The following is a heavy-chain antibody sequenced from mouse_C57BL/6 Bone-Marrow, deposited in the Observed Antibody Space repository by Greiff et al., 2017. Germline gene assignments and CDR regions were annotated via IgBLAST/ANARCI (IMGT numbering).Heavy chain of an antibody. CDR3: ARIYYGNYYAMDY. CDR1: GYTFTDYY. V-gene: IGHV1-76*01. Sequence: VQLQQSGAELVRPGASVKLSCKASGYTFTDYYINWVKQRPGQGLEWIARIYPGSGNTYYNEKFTGKATLTAEKSSSTAYMQLSSLTSEDSAVYFCARIYYGNYYAMDYWGQGTSVTVSS. D-gene: IGHD2-1*01. CDR2: IYPGSGNT. J-gene: IGHJ4*01.